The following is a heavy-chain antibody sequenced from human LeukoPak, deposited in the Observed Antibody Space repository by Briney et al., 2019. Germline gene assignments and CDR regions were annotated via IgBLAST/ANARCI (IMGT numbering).Heavy chain of an antibody. CDR2: IYYTGST. CDR3: ARVEDSGYDYRGRFDP. CDR1: GGSISTYY. D-gene: IGHD5-12*01. Sequence: SETLSLTCAVSGGSISTYYWSWIRQPPGKGLEWIGYIYYTGSTNYNPSLKSRVTISVDTSKNQFSLKLSSVTAADTAVYYCARVEDSGYDYRGRFDPWGQGTLVTVSS. J-gene: IGHJ5*02. V-gene: IGHV4-59*12.